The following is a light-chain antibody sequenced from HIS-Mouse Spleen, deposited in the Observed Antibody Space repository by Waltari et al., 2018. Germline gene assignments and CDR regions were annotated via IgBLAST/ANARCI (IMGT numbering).Light chain of an antibody. CDR1: ALPKKY. J-gene: IGLJ2*01. CDR2: EDS. V-gene: IGLV3-10*01. Sequence: SYELTQPPSVSVSPGQTARITFSGDALPKKYAYWYQQKSDQAPVLVLYEDSKRPTGIPEIFSGSSSGTMATLTISGDQVEDEADYYCYSTDSSGNHRVFGGGTKLTVL. CDR3: YSTDSSGNHRV.